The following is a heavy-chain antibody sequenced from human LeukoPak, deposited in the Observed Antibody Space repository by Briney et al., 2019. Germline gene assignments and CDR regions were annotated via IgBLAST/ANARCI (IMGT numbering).Heavy chain of an antibody. CDR2: IRYDGSNK. D-gene: IGHD3-10*01. CDR3: ANRPYGRGNRLVDY. CDR1: GFTFSSYG. J-gene: IGHJ4*02. V-gene: IGHV3-30*02. Sequence: PGGSLRLSCAASGFTFSSYGMHWVRQAPGKGLEWVAFIRYDGSNKYYADSVKGRFTISRDNSKNTLYLQMNSLRAEDTAVYYCANRPYGRGNRLVDYWGQGTLVTVSS.